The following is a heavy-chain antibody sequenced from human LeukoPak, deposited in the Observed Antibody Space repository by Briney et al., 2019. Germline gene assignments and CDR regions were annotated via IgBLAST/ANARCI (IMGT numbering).Heavy chain of an antibody. V-gene: IGHV1-2*02. CDR2: INPNNGGT. Sequence: ASVKVSCKASGYTLTGYYMHWVRQAPGQGLEWMGWINPNNGGTNYAQKFQGRVTMTRDTSISTAYMELSRLRSDDTAVYYCARDGVGAFDYWGQGTLVTVSS. CDR3: ARDGVGAFDY. D-gene: IGHD1-26*01. J-gene: IGHJ4*02. CDR1: GYTLTGYY.